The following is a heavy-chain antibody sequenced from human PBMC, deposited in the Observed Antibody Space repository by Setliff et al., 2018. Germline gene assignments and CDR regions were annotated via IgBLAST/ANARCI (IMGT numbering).Heavy chain of an antibody. V-gene: IGHV4-61*01. J-gene: IGHJ6*03. D-gene: IGHD6-19*01. Sequence: PSETLSLTCTVSGGSVSSGSYYWSWIRQPPGKGLEWIGYIYYSGSTNYNPSLKSRVTISVDTSKNQFSLKLSSVTAADTAVYYCARGETSSGWYIYYYYYMDVWGKGTTVTVS. CDR2: IYYSGST. CDR1: GGSVSSGSYY. CDR3: ARGETSSGWYIYYYYYMDV.